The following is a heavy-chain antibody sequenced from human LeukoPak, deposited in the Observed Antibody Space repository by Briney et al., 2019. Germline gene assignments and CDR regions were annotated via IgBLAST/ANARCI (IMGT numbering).Heavy chain of an antibody. D-gene: IGHD3-10*01. CDR3: ASQTKYYYGSGSYWTAFDI. CDR2: IGNDGST. CDR1: GFTFDDHA. J-gene: IGHJ3*02. Sequence: PGGSLRLSCAASGFTFDDHAMHWVPQAPGKGLEWVSLIGNDGSTKYSDSVKRGFTISRGSSKNSLYLEMHSLRTEDTALDYCASQTKYYYGSGSYWTAFDIWGQGTMVTVSS. V-gene: IGHV3-43*02.